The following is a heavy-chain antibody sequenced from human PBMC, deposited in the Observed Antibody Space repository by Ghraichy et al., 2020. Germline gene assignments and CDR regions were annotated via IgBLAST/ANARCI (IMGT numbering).Heavy chain of an antibody. CDR2: IHSSGNT. CDR3: ARGPPTYSSSSTWLDP. Sequence: SETLSLTCSVSGVFITSDNFYWNWVRQTPGKGLEWIGYIHSSGNTFYNPSLKSRPSISLDTSRNQFSLNLTSVTAEDTALYFCARGPPTYSSSSTWLDPWGQGTQVTVSA. V-gene: IGHV4-30-4*01. J-gene: IGHJ5*02. CDR1: GVFITSDNFY. D-gene: IGHD6-6*01.